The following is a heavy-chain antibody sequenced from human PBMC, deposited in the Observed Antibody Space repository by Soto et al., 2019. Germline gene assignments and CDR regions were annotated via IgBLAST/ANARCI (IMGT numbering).Heavy chain of an antibody. J-gene: IGHJ6*01. V-gene: IGHV3-30*04. CDR1: GFTFSSYA. D-gene: IGHD6-6*01. CDR2: ISSDGNNK. CDR3: AQNEQLVPYFYYYGMDV. Sequence: PGGSLRLSCAASGFTFSSYAMHWVRQAPGKGLQWVAVISSDGNNKYYADVVKGRFTVSRDNSNNTLYPQISSLRGEDTAFFYCAQNEQLVPYFYYYGMDVWGQGTTVTVSS.